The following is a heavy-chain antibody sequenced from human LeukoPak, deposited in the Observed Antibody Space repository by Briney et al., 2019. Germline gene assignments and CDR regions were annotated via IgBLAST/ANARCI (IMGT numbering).Heavy chain of an antibody. CDR2: IKQDGSEK. Sequence: GGSLRLSCAASGFTFSNYWMSWVRQAPGKGLEWVANIKQDGSEKYYVNSVKGRFTISRDDAKNSLYLQMNSLRAEDTAIYYCAREDDWNYEDYWGQGTLVTVSS. V-gene: IGHV3-7*01. CDR3: AREDDWNYEDY. CDR1: GFTFSNYW. D-gene: IGHD1-7*01. J-gene: IGHJ4*02.